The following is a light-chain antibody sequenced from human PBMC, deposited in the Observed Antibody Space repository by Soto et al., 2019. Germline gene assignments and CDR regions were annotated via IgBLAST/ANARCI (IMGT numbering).Light chain of an antibody. J-gene: IGLJ1*01. Sequence: QSVLTQPPSASGTPGQRVTISCSGSISNIGSNSVNWYQQLPGAAPKLLIYSNNQRPSGVPDRFSGSKSGTSASLAISGLQSEDEADYYCAAWDDSLNGREVFGTGTKVTVL. V-gene: IGLV1-44*01. CDR1: ISNIGSNS. CDR3: AAWDDSLNGREV. CDR2: SNN.